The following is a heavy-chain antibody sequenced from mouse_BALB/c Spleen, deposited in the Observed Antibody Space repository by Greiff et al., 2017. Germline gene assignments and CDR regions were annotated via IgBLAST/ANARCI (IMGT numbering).Heavy chain of an antibody. D-gene: IGHD2-10*01. CDR2: ISDGGSYT. Sequence: EVKLVESGGGLVKPGGSLKLSCAASGFTFSDYYMYWVRQTPEKRLEWVATISDGGSYTYYPDSVKGRFTISRDNAKNNLYLQMSSLKSEDTAMYYCANPYYGNSWFAYWGQGTLVTVSA. CDR1: GFTFSDYY. CDR3: ANPYYGNSWFAY. J-gene: IGHJ3*01. V-gene: IGHV5-4*02.